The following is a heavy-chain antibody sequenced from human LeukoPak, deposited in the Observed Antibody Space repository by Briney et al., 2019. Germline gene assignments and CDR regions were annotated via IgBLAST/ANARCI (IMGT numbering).Heavy chain of an antibody. J-gene: IGHJ6*02. CDR2: INPSGGST. CDR3: ARDLLPSWYYDSSGYPGIMDV. CDR1: GYTFTSYG. Sequence: GASVKVSCKASGYTFTSYGISWVRQAPGQGLEWMGIINPSGGSTSYAQKFQGRVTKTRDTSTSTVYMELSSLRSEDTAVYYCARDLLPSWYYDSSGYPGIMDVWGQGTTVTVSS. D-gene: IGHD3-22*01. V-gene: IGHV1-46*01.